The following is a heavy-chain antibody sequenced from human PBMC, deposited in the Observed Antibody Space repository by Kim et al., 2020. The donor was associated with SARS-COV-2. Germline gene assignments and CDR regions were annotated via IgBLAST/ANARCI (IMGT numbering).Heavy chain of an antibody. Sequence: ASVKVSCKASGYTFTSYAMHWVRQAPGQRLEWMGWINAGNGNTKYSQKFQGRVTITRDTSASTAYMELSSLRSEDTAVYYCARASPLSSGSREGGNYYYYGMDVWGQGTTVTVSS. D-gene: IGHD3-10*01. CDR1: GYTFTSYA. CDR2: INAGNGNT. V-gene: IGHV1-3*01. CDR3: ARASPLSSGSREGGNYYYYGMDV. J-gene: IGHJ6*02.